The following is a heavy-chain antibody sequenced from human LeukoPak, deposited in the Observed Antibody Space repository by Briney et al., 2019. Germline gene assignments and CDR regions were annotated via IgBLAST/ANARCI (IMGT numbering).Heavy chain of an antibody. Sequence: ETLSLTCAVYGGSFSGYYWSWIRQAPGKGLEWVSGISDSGVGTKHADSVKGRFTISRDNSKNTLYLQMNSLRAEDTAVYYCAKIGRSYDFWTGYYEEEVDYMDVWGKGTTVTVSS. CDR3: AKIGRSYDFWTGYYEEEVDYMDV. CDR1: GGSFSGYY. D-gene: IGHD3-3*01. J-gene: IGHJ6*03. V-gene: IGHV3-23*01. CDR2: ISDSGVGT.